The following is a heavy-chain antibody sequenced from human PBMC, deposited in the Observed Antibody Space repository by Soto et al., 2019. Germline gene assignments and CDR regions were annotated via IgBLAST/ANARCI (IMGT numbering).Heavy chain of an antibody. CDR1: GGTFSSYT. V-gene: IGHV1-69*04. Sequence: SVKVSCKASGGTFSSYTISWVRQAPGQGLEWMGRIIPILGIANYAQKFQGRVTITADKSTSTAYMELSSLRSEDTAVYYCARDERDAVTKRINYYYYYMDVWGKGTTVTVSS. D-gene: IGHD4-4*01. CDR3: ARDERDAVTKRINYYYYYMDV. J-gene: IGHJ6*03. CDR2: IIPILGIA.